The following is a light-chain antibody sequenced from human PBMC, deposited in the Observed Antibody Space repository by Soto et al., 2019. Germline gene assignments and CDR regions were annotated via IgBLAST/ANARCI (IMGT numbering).Light chain of an antibody. CDR1: QSVSSH. CDR3: QQYNNWPGWT. V-gene: IGKV3-15*01. CDR2: GAS. Sequence: EIVVTQSPATLSVSPGERATLSCRTSQSVSSHVAWHQQKPGQAPRLLIHGASTRATAIPARFSGSGSGTEFTLTIISLQSEDLAVYHCQQYNNWPGWTFGQGTKV. J-gene: IGKJ1*01.